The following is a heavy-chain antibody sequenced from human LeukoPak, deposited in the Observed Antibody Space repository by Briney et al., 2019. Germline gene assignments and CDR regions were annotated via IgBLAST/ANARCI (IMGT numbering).Heavy chain of an antibody. Sequence: PSETLSLXCTVSGYSISSGYYWGWIRQPPGKGVEWIGSIYNSGSSYYNPSLKSRVTISVDTSKNQFSLKLSSVTAADTAVYYCATPYCSSTSCYKSFDYWGQGTLVTVSS. V-gene: IGHV4-38-2*02. CDR1: GYSISSGYY. CDR3: ATPYCSSTSCYKSFDY. J-gene: IGHJ4*02. D-gene: IGHD2-2*02. CDR2: IYNSGSS.